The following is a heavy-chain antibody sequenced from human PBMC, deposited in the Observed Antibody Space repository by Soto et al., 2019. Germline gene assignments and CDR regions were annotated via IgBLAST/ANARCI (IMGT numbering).Heavy chain of an antibody. CDR1: GFTFRNYG. CDR3: ARDQLYYNDISGRPLNAFDV. D-gene: IGHD3-22*01. J-gene: IGHJ3*01. Sequence: PGGSLRLSCAASGFTFRNYGMNWVRQAPGKGLEWVSYIGIGSSTTYYADYVKGRFTISRDNAKNSLYLQMNSLIAEDTAVYYCARDQLYYNDISGRPLNAFDVWGQGTMVTVSS. V-gene: IGHV3-48*01. CDR2: IGIGSSTT.